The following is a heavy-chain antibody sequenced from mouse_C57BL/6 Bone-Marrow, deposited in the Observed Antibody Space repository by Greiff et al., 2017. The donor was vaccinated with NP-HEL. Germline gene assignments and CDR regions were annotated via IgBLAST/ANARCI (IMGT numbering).Heavy chain of an antibody. Sequence: VQLQQSGAELAMPGASVKLSCKASGYTFTSYGISWVKQRTGQGLEWIGEIYPRSGNTYYNEKFKGKATLTADKSSSTAYMELRSLTSEDSAVYFCAREVILHLYYFDYWGQGTTLTVSS. V-gene: IGHV1-81*01. J-gene: IGHJ2*01. CDR2: IYPRSGNT. D-gene: IGHD1-1*01. CDR3: AREVILHLYYFDY. CDR1: GYTFTSYG.